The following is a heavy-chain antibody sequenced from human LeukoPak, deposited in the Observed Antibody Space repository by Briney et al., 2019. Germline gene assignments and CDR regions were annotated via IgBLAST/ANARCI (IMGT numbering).Heavy chain of an antibody. D-gene: IGHD5-24*01. CDR1: GGSVSSGSYY. Sequence: PSETLSLTCTVSGGSVSSGSYYWSWIRQPPGKGLEWIGYIYYSGSTNYNPSLKSRVTISVDTSKNQFSLKLSSVTAADTAVYYCARVGPERWLQLGNFDYWGQGTLVTVSS. V-gene: IGHV4-61*01. CDR2: IYYSGST. CDR3: ARVGPERWLQLGNFDY. J-gene: IGHJ4*02.